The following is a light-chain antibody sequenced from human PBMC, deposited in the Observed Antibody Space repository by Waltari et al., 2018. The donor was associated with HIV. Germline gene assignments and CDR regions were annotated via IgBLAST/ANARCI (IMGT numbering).Light chain of an antibody. CDR1: STDSRFYQY. V-gene: IGLV2-14*03. Sequence: QSALTQPASVSGFLGQSINISCTGISTDSRFYQYVSWYQQYPVKIPHLIIFYINNPPSGVSDTVSGSRSVNSASLSFSGLQSGDEAHYYCASTSLDYTLIFGGGTKLTVL. CDR2: YIN. J-gene: IGLJ2*01. CDR3: ASTSLDYTLI.